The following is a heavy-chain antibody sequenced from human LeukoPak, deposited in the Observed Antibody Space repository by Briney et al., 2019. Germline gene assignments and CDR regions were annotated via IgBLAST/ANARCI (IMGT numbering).Heavy chain of an antibody. CDR2: ISSGSSYI. CDR3: ARDLGYYDSSGYFTEGDY. CDR1: GFTFSSYS. D-gene: IGHD3-22*01. Sequence: PGGSLRLSCAASGFTFSSYSMNWVRQAPGKGLEWVSSISSGSSYIYYADSLKGRFTISRDNAKNSLYLQMNSLRAEDTAVYYCARDLGYYDSSGYFTEGDYWGQGTLVTVSS. V-gene: IGHV3-21*01. J-gene: IGHJ4*02.